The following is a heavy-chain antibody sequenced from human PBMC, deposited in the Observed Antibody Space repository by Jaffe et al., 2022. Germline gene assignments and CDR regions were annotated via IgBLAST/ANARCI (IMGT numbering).Heavy chain of an antibody. V-gene: IGHV1-2*06. CDR1: EYTFADYY. CDR3: ARGFKTATVSGNWFDP. J-gene: IGHJ5*02. CDR2: INLNSGGT. D-gene: IGHD1-1*01. Sequence: QVQLVQSGAEVKKPGASVKVSCKASEYTFADYYIHWVRQAPGQGLEWVARINLNSGGTNYAQKFQGRVTMTRDTSISTAYMELTSLRSDDTAVYYCARGFKTATVSGNWFDPWGQGTLVTVSS.